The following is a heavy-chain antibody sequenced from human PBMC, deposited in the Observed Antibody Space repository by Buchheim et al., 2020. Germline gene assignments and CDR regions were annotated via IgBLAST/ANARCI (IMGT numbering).Heavy chain of an antibody. CDR1: GFTFSSYW. V-gene: IGHV3-7*01. J-gene: IGHJ6*03. CDR2: IKQDGSEK. CDR3: ARARWNPRYYYDMDV. D-gene: IGHD1-1*01. Sequence: EVQLVESGGGLVQPGGSLRLSCAASGFTFSSYWMSWVRQAPGKGLEWVANIKQDGSEKYYVDSVKGRFTISRGNAKNSLYLQMKRLRAEDTAVDYCARARWNPRYYYDMDVWGKGTT.